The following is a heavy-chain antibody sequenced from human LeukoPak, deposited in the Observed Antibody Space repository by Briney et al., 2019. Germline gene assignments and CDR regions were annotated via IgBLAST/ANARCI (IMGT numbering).Heavy chain of an antibody. D-gene: IGHD6-19*01. CDR2: IYYSGST. Sequence: MPSETLSLTCSVSDGSINSYYWNWIRQPPGKGLEWIAGIYYSGSTYYNPSLKSRVTISVDTSRNQFSLKLNSVTAADTAVYYCASLAVAGLSEGYWGQGTLVIVSS. CDR3: ASLAVAGLSEGY. V-gene: IGHV4-59*05. J-gene: IGHJ4*02. CDR1: DGSINSYY.